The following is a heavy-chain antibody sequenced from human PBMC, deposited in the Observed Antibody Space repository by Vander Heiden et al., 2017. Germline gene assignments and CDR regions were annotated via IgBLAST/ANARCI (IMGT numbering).Heavy chain of an antibody. CDR2: ISNSGDYK. Sequence: EVQLVESGGGLVKPGGSLRLPCAASGFSFNPHSMNWVRQAPGKGLEWVSSISNSGDYKYYGDSVKGRFTISRDNAKNSVYLQMNSLRAEDTAVFFCARAAAGGGYGMDVWGQGTTVTVSS. V-gene: IGHV3-21*01. D-gene: IGHD6-13*01. CDR3: ARAAAGGGYGMDV. J-gene: IGHJ6*02. CDR1: GFSFNPHS.